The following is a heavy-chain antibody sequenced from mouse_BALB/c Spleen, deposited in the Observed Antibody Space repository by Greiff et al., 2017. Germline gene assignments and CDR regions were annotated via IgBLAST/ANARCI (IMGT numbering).Heavy chain of an antibody. J-gene: IGHJ4*01. CDR3: ARDGYYGNYDYAMDY. D-gene: IGHD2-1*01. CDR1: GYSITSGYY. CDR2: ISYDGSN. V-gene: IGHV3-6*02. Sequence: EVKLQESGPGLVKPSQSLSLTCSVTGYSITSGYYWNWIRQFPGNKLEWMGYISYDGSNNYNPSLKNRISITRDTSKNQFFLKLNSVTTEDTATYYCARDGYYGNYDYAMDYWGQGTSVTVSS.